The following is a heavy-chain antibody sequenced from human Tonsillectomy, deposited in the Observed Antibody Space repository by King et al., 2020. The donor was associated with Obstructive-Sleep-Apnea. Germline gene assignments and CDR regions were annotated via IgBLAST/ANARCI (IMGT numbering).Heavy chain of an antibody. D-gene: IGHD2-2*01. CDR1: GFTFGDYA. V-gene: IGHV3-49*03. CDR2: IRSKAYGGTT. Sequence: VQLVESGGGLVQPGRSLRLSCTVSGFTFGDYAMSWFRQAPGKGLEWVGFIRSKAYGGTTEYARSVKGRFTISRDDSISIAFLQMNSLKTEDTAVYYCTRGVIVVVPAAFIPYYWGQGTLVTVSS. CDR3: TRGVIVVVPAAFIPYY. J-gene: IGHJ4*02.